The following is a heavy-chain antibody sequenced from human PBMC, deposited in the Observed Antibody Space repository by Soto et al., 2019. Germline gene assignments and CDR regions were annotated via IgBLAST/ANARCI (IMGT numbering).Heavy chain of an antibody. D-gene: IGHD4-17*01. CDR1: GFTFSSYG. CDR3: ARDFSTVTLGLFDY. J-gene: IGHJ4*02. V-gene: IGHV3-33*01. Sequence: SGGSLRLSCAASGFTFSSYGMHWVRQAPGKGLEWVAVIWYDGSNKYYADSVKGRFTISRDNSKNTLYLQMNSLRAEDTAVYYCARDFSTVTLGLFDYWGQGTLVTVSS. CDR2: IWYDGSNK.